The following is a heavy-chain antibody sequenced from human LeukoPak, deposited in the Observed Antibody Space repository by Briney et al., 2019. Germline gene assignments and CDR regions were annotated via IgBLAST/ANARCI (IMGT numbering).Heavy chain of an antibody. CDR3: DRSERIAVAGLPDY. Sequence: GGPLRLCCAASGFTSSSYSMNLVHQAPGKGLELVSSISSSSNYIYYADSVKGRFTISRDNAKNSLYLQMNSLRAEDTAVYYCDRSERIAVAGLPDYWGQGTLVTVSS. D-gene: IGHD6-19*01. V-gene: IGHV3-21*01. CDR1: GFTSSSYS. CDR2: ISSSSNYI. J-gene: IGHJ4*02.